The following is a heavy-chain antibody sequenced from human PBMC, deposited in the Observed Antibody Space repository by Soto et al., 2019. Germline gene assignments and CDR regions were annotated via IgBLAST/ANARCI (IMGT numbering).Heavy chain of an antibody. V-gene: IGHV4-34*01. J-gene: IGHJ5*02. CDR3: AGCRLTLIAARPSWFDP. CDR2: INHSGST. Sequence: PSETLSLTCAVSGGSFSGYYWSWIRQPPGKGLEWIGEINHSGSTNYNPSPKSRVTITVDASKNQCSLKLISVTAADTAVYYCAGCRLTLIAARPSWFDPWGQGTLVTVSS. D-gene: IGHD6-6*01. CDR1: GGSFSGYY.